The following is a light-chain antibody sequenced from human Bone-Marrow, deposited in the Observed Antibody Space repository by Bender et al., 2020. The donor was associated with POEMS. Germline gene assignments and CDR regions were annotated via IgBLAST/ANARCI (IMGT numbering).Light chain of an antibody. CDR3: VAWDASLNGWV. J-gene: IGLJ3*02. Sequence: QSVLTQPPSVSGTPGQRVTISCSGSGSNIGGYPVNWYQQHPGKAPKLMIYDVTNRPSGVSNRFSGSKSGTSASLAITGLQSDDEAIYFCVAWDASLNGWVFGGGTKLTVL. CDR2: DVT. V-gene: IGLV1-44*01. CDR1: GSNIGGYP.